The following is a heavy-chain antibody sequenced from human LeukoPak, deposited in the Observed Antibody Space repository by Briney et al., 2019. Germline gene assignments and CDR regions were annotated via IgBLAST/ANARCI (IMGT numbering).Heavy chain of an antibody. CDR3: ARSPTRRCDY. CDR2: IKWDGTET. J-gene: IGHJ4*02. CDR1: GLTFSDYW. V-gene: IGHV3-7*01. D-gene: IGHD1-1*01. Sequence: PGGSLRLSCAASGLTFSDYWMSWVRQIPGKGLEWVADIKWDGTETYYVDSVKGRFTISRDDAKNSLYLQMNRLRVEDTAIYYCARSPTRRCDYWGQGTLVTVSS.